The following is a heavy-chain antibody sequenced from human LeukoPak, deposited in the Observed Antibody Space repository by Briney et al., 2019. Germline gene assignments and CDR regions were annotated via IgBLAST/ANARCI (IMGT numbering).Heavy chain of an antibody. CDR3: ARDVIMGTYDY. CDR1: GYTFTGYY. J-gene: IGHJ4*02. CDR2: INPYNGAT. V-gene: IGHV1-2*02. D-gene: IGHD3-16*02. Sequence: GASVKVSCKASGYTFTGYYIHWVRQAPGQGLEWLGWINPYNGATNYAQKFQARVTMTRDTSTVTAYMELSRLTSDDTAVYYCARDVIMGTYDYWGQGTLVAVSS.